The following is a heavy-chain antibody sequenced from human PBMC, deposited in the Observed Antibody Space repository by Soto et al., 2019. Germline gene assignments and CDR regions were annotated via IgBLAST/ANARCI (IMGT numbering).Heavy chain of an antibody. V-gene: IGHV4-39*01. D-gene: IGHD3-3*01. J-gene: IGHJ4*02. CDR2: IYYSGST. Sequence: QLQLQESGPGLVKPSETLSLTCTVSGGSISSSSYYWGWIRQPPGKGLEWIGSIYYSGSTYYNPSLKSRVTISVDTSKNRFSLKLSSVTAADTAVYYCARLYARIDFWSGYYKDYWGQGTLVTVSS. CDR3: ARLYARIDFWSGYYKDY. CDR1: GGSISSSSYY.